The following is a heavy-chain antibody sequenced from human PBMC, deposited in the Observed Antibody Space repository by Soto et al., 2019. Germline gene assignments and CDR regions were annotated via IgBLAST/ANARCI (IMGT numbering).Heavy chain of an antibody. D-gene: IGHD1-1*01. V-gene: IGHV4-59*01. CDR2: IYYSGST. J-gene: IGHJ4*02. Sequence: KASETLSLTCTVSGGSISSYYWSWIRQPPGKGLEWIGYIYYSGSTNYNPSLKSRVTISVDTSKNQFSLKLSSVTAADTAVYYCARLQRGAFDYWGQGTLVTVS. CDR3: ARLQRGAFDY. CDR1: GGSISSYY.